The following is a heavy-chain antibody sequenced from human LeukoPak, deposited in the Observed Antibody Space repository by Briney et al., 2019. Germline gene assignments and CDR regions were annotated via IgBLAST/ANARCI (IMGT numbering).Heavy chain of an antibody. J-gene: IGHJ6*02. CDR2: IWYDGSNK. V-gene: IGHV3-33*01. CDR1: GFTFSSYG. Sequence: GGSLRLSCAASGFTFSSYGMHWVREAPGRGLEGVAVIWYDGSNKYYADSVKGRFTISRDNSKNTLYLQMTSLRAEDTAVYYCARDVLRFLEGHYGIDVWRQGPTVTVPS. CDR3: ARDVLRFLEGHYGIDV. D-gene: IGHD3-3*01.